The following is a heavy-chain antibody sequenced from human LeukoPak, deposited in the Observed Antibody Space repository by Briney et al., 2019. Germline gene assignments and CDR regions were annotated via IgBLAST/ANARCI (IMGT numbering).Heavy chain of an antibody. J-gene: IGHJ4*02. CDR2: IYYSGST. CDR1: GGSISSSSYY. D-gene: IGHD2-2*01. V-gene: IGHV4-39*07. CDR3: ARVVVVPAAIPDY. Sequence: SETLSLTCTVSGGSISSSSYYWGWIRQPPGKGLEWIGSIYYSGSTYYNPSLKSRVTISVDTSKNQFSLKLSSVTAADTAVYYCARVVVVPAAIPDYWGQGTLVTVSS.